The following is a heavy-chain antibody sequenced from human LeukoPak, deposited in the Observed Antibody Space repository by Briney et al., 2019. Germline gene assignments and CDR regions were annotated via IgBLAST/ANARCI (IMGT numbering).Heavy chain of an antibody. V-gene: IGHV4-34*01. CDR3: ASPTDYATLYYYAY. CDR1: GGSFSDYY. J-gene: IGHJ4*02. D-gene: IGHD4-17*01. Sequence: PSETLSLTCAASGGSFSDYYWRWIRQPPGKGLEWIGEITHSGSTNYNPSLKSRVTISVDTSKRQFSLQLSSVTTADTAVSTSASPTDYATLYYYAYWGQGTLVTVSS. CDR2: ITHSGST.